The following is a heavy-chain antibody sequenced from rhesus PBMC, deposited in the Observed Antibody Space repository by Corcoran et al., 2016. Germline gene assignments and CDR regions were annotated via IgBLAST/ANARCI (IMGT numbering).Heavy chain of an antibody. D-gene: IGHD1-26*01. CDR2: IYGNSAST. J-gene: IGHJ4*01. CDR3: ARDGRITGTTTFDY. CDR1: GGSISGYYY. V-gene: IGHV4-73*01. Sequence: QVQLQQWGEGLVKPSETLSLTCAVYGGSISGYYYWSWIRQPPGKGLEWIGYIYGNSASTNYNPSLKNPLTISKDTSKNQFSLKLSSVTAADTAVYYCARDGRITGTTTFDYWGQGVLVTVSS.